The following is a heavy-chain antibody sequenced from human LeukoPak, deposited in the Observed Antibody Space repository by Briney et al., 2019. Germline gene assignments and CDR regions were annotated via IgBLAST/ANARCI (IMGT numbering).Heavy chain of an antibody. V-gene: IGHV3-21*01. CDR2: ISSSSSYI. Sequence: GGSLRLSCAASGFTFSSYSMNWVRQAPGKGLEWVSSISSSSSYIYYADSVKGRFTISRDNAKNSLYLQMNSLRAEDTAMYYCAREIGGSSMGDYWGQGTLVTVSS. CDR3: AREIGGSSMGDY. D-gene: IGHD1-26*01. CDR1: GFTFSSYS. J-gene: IGHJ4*02.